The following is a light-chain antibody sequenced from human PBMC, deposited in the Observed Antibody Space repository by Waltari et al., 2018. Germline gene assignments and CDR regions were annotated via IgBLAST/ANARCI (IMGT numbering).Light chain of an antibody. CDR3: QSADSSGTPVI. J-gene: IGLJ2*01. Sequence: SFELTQPPSVSVSPGQTASITCSGNTLPKQYAYWYQQKPGQAPGLIMYKDSERPSGIPERFSGFSSGTTGTLTISGVQAEDEADYYCQSADSSGTPVICGGGTKLTVL. CDR1: TLPKQY. V-gene: IGLV3-25*03. CDR2: KDS.